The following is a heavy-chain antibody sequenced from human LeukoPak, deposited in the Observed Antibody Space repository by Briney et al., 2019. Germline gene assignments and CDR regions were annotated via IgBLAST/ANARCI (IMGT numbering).Heavy chain of an antibody. D-gene: IGHD6-19*01. V-gene: IGHV3-23*01. J-gene: IGHJ4*02. CDR2: ISGSGGST. Sequence: PGGSLRLSCAASGFTFSSYAMSWVRQAPGKGLEWVSAISGSGGSTYYADSVKGTFTISRDNSKNTLYLEMNTLRVEDTAVYYCAMYSSAWYAVYWGQGTLVTVSS. CDR3: AMYSSAWYAVY. CDR1: GFTFSSYA.